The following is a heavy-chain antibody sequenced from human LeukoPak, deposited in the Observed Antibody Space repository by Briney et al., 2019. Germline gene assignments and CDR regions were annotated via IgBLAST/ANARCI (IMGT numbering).Heavy chain of an antibody. CDR3: ATVFVGATWWFDP. Sequence: GASVKVSCKASGYTFTSYYMHWVRQAPGQGLEWMGIINPSGGSTSYAQKFQGRVTMTRDTSTSTVYMELSSLRSEDTAVYYCATVFVGATWWFDPWGQGTLVTVSS. CDR1: GYTFTSYY. V-gene: IGHV1-46*01. D-gene: IGHD3-10*02. CDR2: INPSGGST. J-gene: IGHJ5*02.